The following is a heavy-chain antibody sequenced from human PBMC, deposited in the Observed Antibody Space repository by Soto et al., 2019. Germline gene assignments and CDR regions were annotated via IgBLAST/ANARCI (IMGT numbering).Heavy chain of an antibody. D-gene: IGHD4-17*01. CDR2: ISGSGGST. J-gene: IGHJ3*02. Sequence: EVQLLESGGGLVQPGGSLRLSCAASGFTFSSYAMSWVRQAPGKGLEWVSAISGSGGSTYYADSVKGRFTISRDNSKNTLYLQMNSLRAEDTAVYYCAKDLRYYGDYVGAFDIWGQGTMVTVSS. CDR3: AKDLRYYGDYVGAFDI. CDR1: GFTFSSYA. V-gene: IGHV3-23*01.